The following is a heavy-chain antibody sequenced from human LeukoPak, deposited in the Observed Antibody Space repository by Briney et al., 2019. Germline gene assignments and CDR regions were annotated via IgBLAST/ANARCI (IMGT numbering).Heavy chain of an antibody. Sequence: PGRSLRLSCAASGFTFDDYAMHLVRQAPGKGLEWVSGISWNSGSIGYADSVKGRSTISRDNAKNSLYLQMNSLRAEDTALYYCAKDLAYGSGSVPGDWGQGTLVTVSS. CDR2: ISWNSGSI. J-gene: IGHJ4*02. CDR3: AKDLAYGSGSVPGD. D-gene: IGHD3-10*01. V-gene: IGHV3-9*01. CDR1: GFTFDDYA.